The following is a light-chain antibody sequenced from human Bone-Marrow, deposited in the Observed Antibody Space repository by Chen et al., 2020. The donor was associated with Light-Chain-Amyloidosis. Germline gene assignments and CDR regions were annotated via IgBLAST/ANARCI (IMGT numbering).Light chain of an antibody. CDR1: DLPTKY. J-gene: IGLJ2*01. Sequence: SYDLTQPPSVSVSPGQTARITCSGDDLPTKYAYWYQQKPGQAPVLVIYKDSERPSGIPERFSGSSSGTTVTLTISGVQAEDEADYYCQSADSSGTYVVFGGGTKLTVL. CDR3: QSADSSGTYVV. V-gene: IGLV3-25*03. CDR2: KDS.